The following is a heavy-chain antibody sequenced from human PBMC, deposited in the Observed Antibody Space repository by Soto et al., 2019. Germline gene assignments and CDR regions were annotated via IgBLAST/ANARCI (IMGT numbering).Heavy chain of an antibody. V-gene: IGHV3-23*01. CDR2: VSIGGST. CDR1: GFTFSSYA. D-gene: IGHD2-15*01. Sequence: DVQLLESGGGLVQPEGSLRLSCAASGFTFSSYAMGWVRRGPGKGLEWVAVVSIGGSTHYADSVRGRFTISRDNSKNTLSLQMNSLTAEDPAVYFCAKRRGAGGHFDYWGQGALVTVSS. CDR3: AKRRGAGGHFDY. J-gene: IGHJ4*02.